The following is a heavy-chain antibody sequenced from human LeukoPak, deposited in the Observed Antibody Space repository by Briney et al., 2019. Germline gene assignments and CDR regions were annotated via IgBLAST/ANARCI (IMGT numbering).Heavy chain of an antibody. CDR3: ARYEERLLRAWFDP. CDR1: GGTFSSYA. CDR2: IIPIFGTA. J-gene: IGHJ5*02. Sequence: GSSVKVSCKASGGTFSSYASSWVRQAPGQGLDWMGGIIPIFGTANYAQKFQGRVTITADESTSTAYMELSSLRSEDTAVYYCARYEERLLRAWFDPWGQGTLVTVSS. V-gene: IGHV1-69*01. D-gene: IGHD2-15*01.